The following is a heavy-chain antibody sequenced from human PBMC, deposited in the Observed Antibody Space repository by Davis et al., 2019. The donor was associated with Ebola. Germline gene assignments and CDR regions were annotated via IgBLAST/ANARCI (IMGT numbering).Heavy chain of an antibody. Sequence: PGGSLRLSCAASGFTFSNYEMNWVRQAPGKGLEWVSYIYSGTNTYYADSVKGRFTISRDNAKSTLYLQMNSLRAEDTAGYYCARDPARGGNFDYWGQGTTVTVSS. D-gene: IGHD3-16*01. CDR2: IYSGTNT. CDR1: GFTFSNYE. V-gene: IGHV3-48*03. J-gene: IGHJ4*02. CDR3: ARDPARGGNFDY.